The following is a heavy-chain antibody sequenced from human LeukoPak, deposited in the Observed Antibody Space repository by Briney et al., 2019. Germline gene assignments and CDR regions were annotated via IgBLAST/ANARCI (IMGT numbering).Heavy chain of an antibody. CDR3: AKSIGYGLVDI. Sequence: SETLSLTCTVSGGSINTPNYYWGWIRQTPGKGLEWIGNIFYSGGTYYSPSLTSPITLSLDTSRNQFSLKLNSVTAADTAVYYCAKSIGYGLVDIWGQGTMVTVSS. V-gene: IGHV4-39*07. D-gene: IGHD3-10*01. CDR1: GGSINTPNYY. CDR2: IFYSGGT. J-gene: IGHJ3*02.